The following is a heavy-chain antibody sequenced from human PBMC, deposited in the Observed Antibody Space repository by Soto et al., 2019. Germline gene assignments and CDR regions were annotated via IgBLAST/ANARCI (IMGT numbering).Heavy chain of an antibody. D-gene: IGHD2-8*01. CDR1: GYTFTSYY. V-gene: IGHV1-46*01. CDR2: INPSGGST. J-gene: IGHJ5*02. Sequence: ASVKVSCKASGYTFTSYYMHWVRQAPGQGLEWMGIINPSGGSTSYAQKFQGGVTMTRDTSTSTVYMELSSLRSEDTAVYYCARESTAYCTNGVCYGGWFDPWGQGTLVTVSS. CDR3: ARESTAYCTNGVCYGGWFDP.